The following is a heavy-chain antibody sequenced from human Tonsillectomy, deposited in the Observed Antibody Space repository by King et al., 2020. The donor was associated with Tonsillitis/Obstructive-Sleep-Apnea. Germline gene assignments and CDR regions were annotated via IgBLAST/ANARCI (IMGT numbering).Heavy chain of an antibody. Sequence: VQLVESGGGLVQPGGSLRLSCAASGFTVSSNYMSWVRQAPGKGLEWVSVIYSGGSTYYADSVKGRFTISRDNSKNTLYLQMNSLRADDTAVYYCARGDYDFWSGYYPFDYWGQGTLVTVSS. CDR2: IYSGGST. V-gene: IGHV3-66*01. J-gene: IGHJ4*02. D-gene: IGHD3-3*01. CDR1: GFTVSSNY. CDR3: ARGDYDFWSGYYPFDY.